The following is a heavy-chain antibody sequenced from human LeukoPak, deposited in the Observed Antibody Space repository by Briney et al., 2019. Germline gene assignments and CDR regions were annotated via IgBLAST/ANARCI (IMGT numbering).Heavy chain of an antibody. J-gene: IGHJ4*02. CDR2: INTNTGNP. CDR1: GYTFTSYA. V-gene: IGHV7-4-1*02. D-gene: IGHD3-10*01. Sequence: ATVKVSCKGSGYTFTSYAMNWVRQAPGQGLEWMGWINTNTGNPTYAQGFTGRFVFSLDTSVSTAYLQISSLKAEDTAVYYCARAREPFDYYGSGSTADYWGQGTLVTVSS. CDR3: ARAREPFDYYGSGSTADY.